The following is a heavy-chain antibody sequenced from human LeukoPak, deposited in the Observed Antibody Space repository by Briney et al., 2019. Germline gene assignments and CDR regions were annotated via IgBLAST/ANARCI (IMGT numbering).Heavy chain of an antibody. CDR1: GGSISSYY. V-gene: IGHV4-59*12. CDR3: ARAKGGYSYGYGRDWFDP. J-gene: IGHJ5*02. CDR2: IYYSGST. D-gene: IGHD5-18*01. Sequence: SETLSLTCTVSGGSISSYYWSWIRQPPGKGLEWIGYIYYSGSTNYNPSLKSRVTISVDTSKNQFSLKLSSVTAADTAVYYCARAKGGYSYGYGRDWFDPWGQGTLVTVSS.